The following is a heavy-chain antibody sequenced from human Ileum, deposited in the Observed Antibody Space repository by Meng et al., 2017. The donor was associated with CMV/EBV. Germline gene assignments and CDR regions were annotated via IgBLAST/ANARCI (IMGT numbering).Heavy chain of an antibody. D-gene: IGHD7-27*01. CDR3: ARSRPLQTGYYFGY. Sequence: GGSLRLSCAASGFTVSSNYMSWVRQAPGKGLEWVSVIYSGGSTYYADSVKGRFTISRDNSKNTLYLQMNSLRAEDTAVYYCARSRPLQTGYYFGYWGQGNQVNICS. J-gene: IGHJ4*01. CDR1: GFTVSSNY. V-gene: IGHV3-53*01. CDR2: IYSGGST.